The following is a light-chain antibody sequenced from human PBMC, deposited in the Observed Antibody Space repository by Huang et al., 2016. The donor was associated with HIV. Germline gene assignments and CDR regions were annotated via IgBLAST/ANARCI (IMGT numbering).Light chain of an antibody. CDR1: QGIRND. Sequence: AIQMTQTPSSLSAFVGDRVTITCRASQGIRNDLGWYQQKPGKAPKLLIYAASSLQSVVPLRFSGSGFGTDFTLTISSLQPEDFATYYCLQDYNYPRTFGQGTKLEIK. CDR3: LQDYNYPRT. J-gene: IGKJ2*01. V-gene: IGKV1-6*01. CDR2: AAS.